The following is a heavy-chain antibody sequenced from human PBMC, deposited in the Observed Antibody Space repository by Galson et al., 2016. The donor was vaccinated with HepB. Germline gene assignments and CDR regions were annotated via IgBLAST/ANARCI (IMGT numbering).Heavy chain of an antibody. Sequence: SLRLSCAASGFTPSTSTMHWVRQAPGKGLEWVAAVRYDGNNKNYADSVKGRFTISRDNSKSTLFLQMNGLRAGDTAVYYCVRERRSLYAFGDRWFDPWGQGTLVTVSS. CDR2: VRYDGNNK. J-gene: IGHJ5*02. V-gene: IGHV3-33*01. CDR3: VRERRSLYAFGDRWFDP. CDR1: GFTPSTST. D-gene: IGHD2/OR15-2a*01.